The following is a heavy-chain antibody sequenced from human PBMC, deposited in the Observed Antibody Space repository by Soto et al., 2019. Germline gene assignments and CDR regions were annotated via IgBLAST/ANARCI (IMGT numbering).Heavy chain of an antibody. J-gene: IGHJ5*02. D-gene: IGHD6-13*01. V-gene: IGHV3-9*01. CDR1: GFAFDDYV. CDR3: AKGGSAALIAPSGRDNWFDP. Sequence: EVQLVESGGGLVQPGRSLRLSCAASGFAFDDYVMHWVRQPPGRGLEWVSGITWNGGTIRYVDSMKGRFTISRDNAENSLYLQMNSLRPEDTAVYYCAKGGSAALIAPSGRDNWFDPWGQGTQVTVSS. CDR2: ITWNGGTI.